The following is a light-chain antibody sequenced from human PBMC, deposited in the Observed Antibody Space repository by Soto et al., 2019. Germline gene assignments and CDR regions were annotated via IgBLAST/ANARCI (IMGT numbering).Light chain of an antibody. V-gene: IGLV2-8*01. CDR1: SSDVGGYSR. CDR2: EVS. J-gene: IGLJ2*01. CDR3: SSYAGNNNLV. Sequence: QSALTQPPSASGSPGQSVTISCTGTSSDVGGYSRVSWYRQHPGKAPKLMISEVSKRPSGVPDRFSGSKSGNTASLTVSGLQAEDEADYYCSSYAGNNNLVFGGGTKVTVL.